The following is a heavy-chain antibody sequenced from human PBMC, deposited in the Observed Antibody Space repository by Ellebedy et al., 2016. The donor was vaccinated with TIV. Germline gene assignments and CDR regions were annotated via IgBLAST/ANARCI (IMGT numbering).Heavy chain of an antibody. CDR2: ISGSSHDT. J-gene: IGHJ4*02. CDR1: GFSFSDHY. V-gene: IGHV3-11*06. Sequence: GGSLRLXXAASGFSFSDHYMNWIRQAPGKGPEWLSYISGSSHDTNYADSVKGRFTLSRDNAKSTVYLQMNSLRVDDTAVYYCARGGMYVSGWLGVWGQGTLVTVSS. CDR3: ARGGMYVSGWLGV. D-gene: IGHD6-19*01.